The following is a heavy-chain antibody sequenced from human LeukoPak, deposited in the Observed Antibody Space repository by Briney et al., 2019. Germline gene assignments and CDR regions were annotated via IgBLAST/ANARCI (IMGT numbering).Heavy chain of an antibody. V-gene: IGHV4-34*01. J-gene: IGHJ6*02. CDR1: GGSFSGYY. D-gene: IGHD2-8*01. CDR3: ARGVGYCTNGVCYPKHYYYYGMDV. Sequence: PETLSLTCAVYGGSFSGYYWSWIRQPPGKGLEWIGEINHSGSTNYNPFLESRVTISVDTSKNQFSLKLSSVTAADTAVYYCARGVGYCTNGVCYPKHYYYYGMDVWGQGTTVTASS. CDR2: INHSGST.